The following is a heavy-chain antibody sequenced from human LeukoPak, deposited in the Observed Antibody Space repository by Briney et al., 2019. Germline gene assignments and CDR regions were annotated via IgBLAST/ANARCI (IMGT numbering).Heavy chain of an antibody. CDR2: IYTGGNT. Sequence: GGSLRLSCAASGFTVDSNYLSWVRQAPGKGLEWVSTIYTGGNTYYAASVKGRFTISRDFSKNTVFLHMNSLRAEDTAMYYCAKQDPHSGLPTFDYWGQGTLVTVSS. V-gene: IGHV3-53*01. CDR1: GFTVDSNY. J-gene: IGHJ4*02. CDR3: AKQDPHSGLPTFDY. D-gene: IGHD6-19*01.